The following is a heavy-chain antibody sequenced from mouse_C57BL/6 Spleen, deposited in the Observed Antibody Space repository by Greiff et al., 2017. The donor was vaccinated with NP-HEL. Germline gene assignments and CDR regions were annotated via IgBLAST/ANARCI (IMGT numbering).Heavy chain of an antibody. CDR1: GFTFSDYY. D-gene: IGHD2-3*01. Sequence: EVKLVESEGGLVQPGSSMKLSCTASGFTFSDYYMAWVRQAPEKGLEWVANINYDGSSTYYLDSLKSRFIISRDNAKNILYLQMSSLKSEDTATYYCARLYDGNYFDYWGQGTTLTVSS. J-gene: IGHJ2*01. CDR2: INYDGSST. V-gene: IGHV5-16*01. CDR3: ARLYDGNYFDY.